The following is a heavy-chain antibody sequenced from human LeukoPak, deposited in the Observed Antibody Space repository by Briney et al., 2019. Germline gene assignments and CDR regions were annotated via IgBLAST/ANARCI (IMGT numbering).Heavy chain of an antibody. V-gene: IGHV3-7*01. CDR3: ARDRRSQWELPGGVDY. Sequence: GGSLRLSCAASGFTFSSYWMSWVRQAPGKGLEWVANIKQDGSEKYYVDSVEGRFTISRDNAKNSLYLQMNSLRAEDTAVYYCARDRRSQWELPGGVDYWGQGTLVTVSS. CDR2: IKQDGSEK. CDR1: GFTFSSYW. D-gene: IGHD1-26*01. J-gene: IGHJ4*02.